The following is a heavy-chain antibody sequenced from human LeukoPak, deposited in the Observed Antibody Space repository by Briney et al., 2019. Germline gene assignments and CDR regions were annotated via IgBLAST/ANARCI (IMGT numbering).Heavy chain of an antibody. V-gene: IGHV1-69*06. J-gene: IGHJ4*02. CDR2: ILPLFGTA. CDR3: ARGKGFVGHFDF. Sequence: GASVKVSCKVSGGSFTNNAISWVRQAPGQGPEWIGRILPLFGTAEYGERFQGRVTITADKSTTTTFMELTSLKVEDTALYFCARGKGFVGHFDFWGQGTLVTVSS. CDR1: GGSFTNNA. D-gene: IGHD3-3*01.